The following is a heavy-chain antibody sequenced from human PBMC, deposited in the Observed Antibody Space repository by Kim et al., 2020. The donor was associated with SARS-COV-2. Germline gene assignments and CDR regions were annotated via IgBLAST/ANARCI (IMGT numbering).Heavy chain of an antibody. Sequence: GGSLRLSCAASGFTFSSYDMHWVRQATGKGLEWVSAIGTAGDTYYPGSVKRRFTISRENAKNSLYLQMNSLRAGDTAVYYCARATTVTTVFRSYYYYYSIDVWGKGTTVTVSS. D-gene: IGHD4-4*01. J-gene: IGHJ6*03. CDR1: GFTFSSYD. V-gene: IGHV3-13*01. CDR2: IGTAGDT. CDR3: ARATTVTTVFRSYYYYYSIDV.